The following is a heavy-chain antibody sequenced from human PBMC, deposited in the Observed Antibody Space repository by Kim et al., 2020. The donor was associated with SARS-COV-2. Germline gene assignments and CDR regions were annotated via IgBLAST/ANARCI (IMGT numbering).Heavy chain of an antibody. J-gene: IGHJ6*02. V-gene: IGHV3-74*01. CDR3: ARGMLSSGFDV. CDR2: ISSDGRYT. D-gene: IGHD2-2*01. CDR1: GFSVSNYW. Sequence: GGSLRLSCAAPGFSVSNYWINWVRHAPGKGLVWVSRISSDGRYTHYADSVKGRFTLSRDNAENTLFLQMNSLRAEDTAVYYCARGMLSSGFDVWGQGTTVTVSS.